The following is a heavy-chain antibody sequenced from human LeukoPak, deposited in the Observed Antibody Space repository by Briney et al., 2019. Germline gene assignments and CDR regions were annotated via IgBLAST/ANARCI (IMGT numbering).Heavy chain of an antibody. CDR2: MYHDGRT. CDR3: ASDHKSITMRKGQYFDY. J-gene: IGHJ4*02. V-gene: IGHV4-39*01. D-gene: IGHD1-14*01. Sequence: SETLSLTCTVSGGSINSGTYYWGWIRQPPGKGLEWIASMYHDGRTSYNPSLEGRVTISIDTSTNQFSLKLSSVTAADTAVYYCASDHKSITMRKGQYFDYWGQGVLVTVSS. CDR1: GGSINSGTYY.